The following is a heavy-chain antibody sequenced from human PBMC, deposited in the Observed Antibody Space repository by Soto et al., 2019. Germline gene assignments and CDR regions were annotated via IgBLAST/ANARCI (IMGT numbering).Heavy chain of an antibody. CDR2: ISASGGST. CDR1: GSTFSRYA. D-gene: IGHD2-2*01. V-gene: IGHV3-23*01. Sequence: GGSLRLSCAASGSTFSRYAMNWVRQAPGKGLEWVSGISASGGSTYYADFVKGRITISRDNPKSTLYLQMNSLRVDDTGEYYCARDRGTTEMVDYYYWMDVWGRGTTVTVSS. J-gene: IGHJ6*02. CDR3: ARDRGTTEMVDYYYWMDV.